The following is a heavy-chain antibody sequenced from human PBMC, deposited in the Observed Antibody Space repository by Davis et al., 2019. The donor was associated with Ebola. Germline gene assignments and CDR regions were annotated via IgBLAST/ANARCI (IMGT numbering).Heavy chain of an antibody. CDR3: AKYGEAGILTGYYYYGMDV. CDR1: GFTFSSYG. Sequence: GESLKISCAASGFTFSSYGMHWVRQAPGKGLEWVAVISYDGSNKYYADSVKGRFTISRDNSKNTLYLQMNSLRAEDTAVYYCAKYGEAGILTGYYYYGMDVWGQGTTVTVSS. V-gene: IGHV3-30*18. J-gene: IGHJ6*02. D-gene: IGHD3-9*01. CDR2: ISYDGSNK.